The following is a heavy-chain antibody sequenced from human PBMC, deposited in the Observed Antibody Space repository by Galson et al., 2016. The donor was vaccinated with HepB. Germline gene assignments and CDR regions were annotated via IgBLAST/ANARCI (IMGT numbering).Heavy chain of an antibody. J-gene: IGHJ6*02. CDR3: ARDRHRTRYYGSQNGMDV. CDR1: GITFSDYS. CDR2: ISSSSSTI. Sequence: SLRLSCAASGITFSDYSMNWVRQAPGKGLEWVSYISSSSSTIYYADSVKGRFTISRDNAKNSLYLQMNSLRTEDTAVYYCARDRHRTRYYGSQNGMDVRGQVTTVTGSS. V-gene: IGHV3-48*04. D-gene: IGHD3-10*01.